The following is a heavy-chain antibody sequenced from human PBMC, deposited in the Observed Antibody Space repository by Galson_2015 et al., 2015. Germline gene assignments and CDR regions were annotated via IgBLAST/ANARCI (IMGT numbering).Heavy chain of an antibody. CDR2: ISYDGSNK. V-gene: IGHV3-30-3*01. CDR1: GFTFSSYA. J-gene: IGHJ6*02. Sequence: SLRLSCAASGFTFSSYAMHWVRQAPGKGLEWVAVISYDGSNKYYADSVKGRFTISRDNSKNTLYLQMNSLRAEDTAVYYCARELAADPYYYYGMDVWGQGTTVTVSS. D-gene: IGHD6-13*01. CDR3: ARELAADPYYYYGMDV.